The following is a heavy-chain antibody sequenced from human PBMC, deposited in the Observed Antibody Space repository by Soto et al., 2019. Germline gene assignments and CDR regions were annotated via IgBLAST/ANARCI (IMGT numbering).Heavy chain of an antibody. CDR1: GGAISGYY. CDR3: ARGQRFSDWFDP. CDR2: IYSSGST. D-gene: IGHD3-3*01. V-gene: IGHV4-4*07. J-gene: IGHJ5*02. Sequence: SETLSLTCIVTGGAISGYYWTWIRQSDGEGLEWIGRIYSSGSTNYNPSLKSRVTISLDTSMNYFSLRLSSVTAADTAVYYCARGQRFSDWFDPWGQGTQVTVSS.